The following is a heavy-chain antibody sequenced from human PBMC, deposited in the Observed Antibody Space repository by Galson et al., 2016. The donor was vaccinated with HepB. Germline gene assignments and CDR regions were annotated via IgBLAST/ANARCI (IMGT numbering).Heavy chain of an antibody. V-gene: IGHV4-39*07. CDR1: GDSISSSRYY. Sequence: SETLSLTCTVSGDSISSSRYYWGWIRQPPGEGLEWIGSINYAGSTYYNPSLESRVTLSVDTSKSLFSLRLSSMTTTDTAIYYCARDVGYGGGFYDYWGQGALVTVSS. D-gene: IGHD1-26*01. J-gene: IGHJ4*02. CDR2: INYAGST. CDR3: ARDVGYGGGFYDY.